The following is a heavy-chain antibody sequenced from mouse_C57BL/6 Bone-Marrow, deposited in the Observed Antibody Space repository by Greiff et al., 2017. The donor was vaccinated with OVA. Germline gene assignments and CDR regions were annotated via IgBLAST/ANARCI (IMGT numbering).Heavy chain of an antibody. Sequence: QVTLKVSGPGILQPSQTLSLTCSFSGFSLSTFGMGVGWIRQPSGKGLEWLAPIWWDDDKYYTPALKRRLTISKDTSKNQVFLKIANVDTADTATYYCALMGVLRDFDYWGQGTTLTVSS. J-gene: IGHJ2*01. D-gene: IGHD1-1*01. V-gene: IGHV8-8*01. CDR3: ALMGVLRDFDY. CDR1: GFSLSTFGMG. CDR2: IWWDDDK.